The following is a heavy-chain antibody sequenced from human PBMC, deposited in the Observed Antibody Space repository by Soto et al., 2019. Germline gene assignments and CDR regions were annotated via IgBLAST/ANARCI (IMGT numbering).Heavy chain of an antibody. Sequence: GGSLRLSCAASGFTFSDYGMHWVRQAPGKGLEWVAVISYDGSNKYYADSVKGRFTISRDNSKNTLYLQMNSLRAEDTAVYYCARGSRPAMVRYYYYYGMDVWGQGTTVTVSS. CDR1: GFTFSDYG. D-gene: IGHD5-18*01. V-gene: IGHV3-30*03. CDR3: ARGSRPAMVRYYYYYGMDV. J-gene: IGHJ6*02. CDR2: ISYDGSNK.